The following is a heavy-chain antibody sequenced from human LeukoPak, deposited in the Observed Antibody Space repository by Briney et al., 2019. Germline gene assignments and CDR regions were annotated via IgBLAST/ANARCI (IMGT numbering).Heavy chain of an antibody. D-gene: IGHD3-10*01. CDR3: ARGQSGSYYLWDYYYYYYMDV. V-gene: IGHV4-59*01. J-gene: IGHJ6*03. CDR2: IYYSGST. CDR1: GGSISSYY. Sequence: SETLSLTCGVSGGSISSYYWSWIRQPPGKGLEWIGYIYYSGSTNYNPSLKSRVTISVDTTKNQCSLKLSSVTAADTAVYYCARGQSGSYYLWDYYYYYYMDVWGKGTTVTISS.